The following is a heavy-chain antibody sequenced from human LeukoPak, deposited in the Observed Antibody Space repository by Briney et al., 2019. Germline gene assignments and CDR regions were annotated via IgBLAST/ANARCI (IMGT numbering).Heavy chain of an antibody. CDR1: GYTFTGYY. D-gene: IGHD1-26*01. Sequence: GASVKVSCKASGYTFTGYYMHWVRQAPGQGLEWMGWINPNSGGTNYAQKFQGRVTMTRDTSISTAYMELSRLRSDDTAVYYCARDYWESVARYDYWGQGTLVTVSS. V-gene: IGHV1-2*02. J-gene: IGHJ4*02. CDR2: INPNSGGT. CDR3: ARDYWESVARYDY.